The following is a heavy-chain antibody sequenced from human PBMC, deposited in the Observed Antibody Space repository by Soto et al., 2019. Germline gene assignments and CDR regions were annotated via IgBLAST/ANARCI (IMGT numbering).Heavy chain of an antibody. V-gene: IGHV1-69*04. D-gene: IGHD5-12*01. J-gene: IGHJ4*02. CDR1: GGTFSNDI. Sequence: SVKVSCKASGGTFSNDIIIWVRQAPGQGLEWMGRIIPLLDITNYAQKFQGRVTITADKSTSTAYMELNSLRSEDTAVYYCVRDSPIGSTYSGYDGIDYWGQGTLVTVSS. CDR2: IIPLLDIT. CDR3: VRDSPIGSTYSGYDGIDY.